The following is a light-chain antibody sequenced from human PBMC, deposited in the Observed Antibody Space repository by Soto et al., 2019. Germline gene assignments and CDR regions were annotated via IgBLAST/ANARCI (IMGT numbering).Light chain of an antibody. CDR1: QDISNY. Sequence: DIQMTQSPSSLSASVGDRVTITCQARQDISNYLNWYQQKPGKAPKLLIYDASTLETGVPSRFSGSGSGTDFTFTISSLQPEDIATYYCQHCNSYSEAFGQGTKVELK. CDR2: DAS. V-gene: IGKV1-33*01. CDR3: QHCNSYSEA. J-gene: IGKJ1*01.